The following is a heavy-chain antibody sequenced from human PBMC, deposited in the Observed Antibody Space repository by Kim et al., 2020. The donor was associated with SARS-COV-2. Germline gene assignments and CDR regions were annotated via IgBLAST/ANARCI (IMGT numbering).Heavy chain of an antibody. V-gene: IGHV1-2*02. Sequence: ASVKVSCKASGYTFTGYYMHWVRQAPGQGLEWMGWINPNSGGTNYAQKFQGRVTMTRDTSISTAYMELSRLRSDDTAVYYCARDLDDFWSGYWFDPWGQGTLVTVSS. CDR1: GYTFTGYY. J-gene: IGHJ5*02. CDR3: ARDLDDFWSGYWFDP. D-gene: IGHD3-3*01. CDR2: INPNSGGT.